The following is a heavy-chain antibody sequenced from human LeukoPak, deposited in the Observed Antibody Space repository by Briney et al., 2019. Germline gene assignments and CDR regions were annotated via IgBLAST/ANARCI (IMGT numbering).Heavy chain of an antibody. J-gene: IGHJ4*02. CDR1: GYTFTSYG. CDR3: ARDYYDSSGSEFDY. Sequence: ASVKVSCKASGYTFTSYGISWMRQAPGQGLEWMGWISAYNGNTNYAQKLQGRVTMTTDTSTSTAYMELRSLRSDDTAVYYCARDYYDSSGSEFDYWGQGTLVTVSS. V-gene: IGHV1-18*01. D-gene: IGHD3-22*01. CDR2: ISAYNGNT.